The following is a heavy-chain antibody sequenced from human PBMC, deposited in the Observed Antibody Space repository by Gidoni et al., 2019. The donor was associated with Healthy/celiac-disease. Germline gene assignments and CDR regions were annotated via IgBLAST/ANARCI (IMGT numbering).Heavy chain of an antibody. J-gene: IGHJ5*02. CDR3: ARHIEVLRVKSTGTTGWFDP. Sequence: LSLTCTVSGGSISSYYWSWIRQPPGKGLEWIGYIYYSGSTNYNPSLKSRVTISVDTSKNQFSLKLSSVTAADTAVYYCARHIEVLRVKSTGTTGWFDPWGQGTLVTVSS. V-gene: IGHV4-59*08. D-gene: IGHD1-7*01. CDR2: IYYSGST. CDR1: GGSISSYY.